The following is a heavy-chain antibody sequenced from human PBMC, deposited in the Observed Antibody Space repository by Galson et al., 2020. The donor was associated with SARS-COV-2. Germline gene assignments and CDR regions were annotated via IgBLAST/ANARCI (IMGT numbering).Heavy chain of an antibody. D-gene: IGHD1-1*01. V-gene: IGHV3-21*01. Sequence: GGSLRLSCVASGIILSSYSMNWVRQAPGKGLEWVSSISSSSTYIYYADSVKGRFTISRDNAKNSLYLQMNSLRAEDTAVYYCAAVDMRTGRFDPWGQGTLVTVSS. J-gene: IGHJ5*02. CDR1: GIILSSYS. CDR3: AAVDMRTGRFDP. CDR2: ISSSSTYI.